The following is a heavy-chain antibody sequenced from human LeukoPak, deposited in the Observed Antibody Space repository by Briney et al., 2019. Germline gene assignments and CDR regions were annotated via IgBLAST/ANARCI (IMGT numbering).Heavy chain of an antibody. J-gene: IGHJ4*02. Sequence: GGSLRLSCEASEFTFSSYSMNWVHQAPGKGLEWVSYISSSSSTIYYAESVKGRFTISRDNAKNSLYLQMNSLRVEDTAVYYCARSRGNSGSYPLDYWGQGTLVTVSS. D-gene: IGHD1-26*01. CDR2: ISSSSSTI. CDR3: ARSRGNSGSYPLDY. V-gene: IGHV3-48*01. CDR1: EFTFSSYS.